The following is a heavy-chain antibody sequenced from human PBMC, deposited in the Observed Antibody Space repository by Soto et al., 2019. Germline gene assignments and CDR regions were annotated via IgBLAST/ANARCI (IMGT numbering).Heavy chain of an antibody. V-gene: IGHV4-39*01. J-gene: IGHJ3*02. Sequence: TSETLSLTCTVSGGSISSSSYYWGWIRQPPGKGLEWIGSIYYSGSTYYNPSLKSRVTISVDTSKNQFSLKLSSVTAADTAVYYCAGPGIAVAGSAFDIWGQGTMVTVSS. CDR1: GGSISSSSYY. D-gene: IGHD6-19*01. CDR3: AGPGIAVAGSAFDI. CDR2: IYYSGST.